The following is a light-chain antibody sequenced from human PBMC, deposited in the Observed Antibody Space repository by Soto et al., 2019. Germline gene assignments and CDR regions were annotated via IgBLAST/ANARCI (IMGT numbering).Light chain of an antibody. Sequence: IQMTQSPSSLSASVGDRVTITCRAGQNIGTSLNWYQHKPGQAPKLLIFAASRLQSGVPSTFSGSGSGAEFTLTISSLQPEDFATYYCQQTVSALFTFGPGTRVEI. CDR3: QQTVSALFT. J-gene: IGKJ3*01. CDR2: AAS. CDR1: QNIGTS. V-gene: IGKV1-39*01.